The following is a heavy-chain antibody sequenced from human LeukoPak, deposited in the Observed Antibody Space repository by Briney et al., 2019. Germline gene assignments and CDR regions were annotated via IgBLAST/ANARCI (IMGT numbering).Heavy chain of an antibody. Sequence: GGSLRLSCAASGFTFSGYGMHWVRQATGKGLEWVSAIGTAGDTYYPGSVKGRFTISRENAKNSLYLQMNSLRAEDTAVYYCARGGDIVVVPAASSFDYWGQGTLVTVSS. CDR1: GFTFSGYG. V-gene: IGHV3-13*01. CDR3: ARGGDIVVVPAASSFDY. CDR2: IGTAGDT. J-gene: IGHJ4*02. D-gene: IGHD2-2*01.